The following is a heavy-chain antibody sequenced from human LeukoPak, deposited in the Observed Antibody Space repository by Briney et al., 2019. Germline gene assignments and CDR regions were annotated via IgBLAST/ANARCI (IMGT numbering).Heavy chain of an antibody. J-gene: IGHJ6*03. CDR1: GGSISSYY. CDR2: TYTSGSI. Sequence: SETLSLTCTVSGGSISSYYWSWIRQPAGKGLEWIGRTYTSGSINYNPSLKSRVTMSVDTSKNQFSLKLSSVTAADTAVYYCARGAGYSSSYYYYMDVWGKGTTVTVSS. V-gene: IGHV4-4*07. D-gene: IGHD6-13*01. CDR3: ARGAGYSSSYYYYMDV.